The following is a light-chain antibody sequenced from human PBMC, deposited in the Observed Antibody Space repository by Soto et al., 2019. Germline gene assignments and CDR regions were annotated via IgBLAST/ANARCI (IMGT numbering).Light chain of an antibody. CDR2: GAS. CDR1: QSVASS. CDR3: QQYGSSLIT. V-gene: IGKV3-20*01. J-gene: IGKJ5*01. Sequence: ERVMTQSPATLSASPGERVTLSYRPSQSVASSVAWYQQKPGQAPRLILYGASTRATGFPARFSGSGSGTDFTLTISRLEPEDFAVYYCQQYGSSLITFGQGTRLEIK.